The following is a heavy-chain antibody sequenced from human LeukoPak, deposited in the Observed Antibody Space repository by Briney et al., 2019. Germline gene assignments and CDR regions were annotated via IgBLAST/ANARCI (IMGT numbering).Heavy chain of an antibody. J-gene: IGHJ4*02. V-gene: IGHV3-53*01. CDR1: GFIVSSNY. Sequence: GGSLRLSCVASGFIVSSNYMSWVRQAPGKGLEWISIIYSGGTAFYADSVKGRFTISRDNSKNTLYLQMNSLRADDTAMYYCARGRRSDYWGQGTLVTVSS. CDR2: IYSGGTA. CDR3: ARGRRSDY.